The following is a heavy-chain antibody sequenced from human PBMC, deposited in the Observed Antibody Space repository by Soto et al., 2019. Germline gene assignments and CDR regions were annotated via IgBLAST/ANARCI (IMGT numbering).Heavy chain of an antibody. CDR1: GFTFSSYA. D-gene: IGHD6-13*01. V-gene: IGHV3-30-3*01. Sequence: SLRLSCAASGFTFSSYAMHWVRQAPGKGLEWVAVISDDGSNTYYADSVKGRFTISRDYSKNTLYLQMNSLRAEDTAVYFCARGRGSRLFEIPSAAGSWGQGTLVTSPQ. CDR2: ISDDGSNT. J-gene: IGHJ4*02. CDR3: ARGRGSRLFEIPSAAGS.